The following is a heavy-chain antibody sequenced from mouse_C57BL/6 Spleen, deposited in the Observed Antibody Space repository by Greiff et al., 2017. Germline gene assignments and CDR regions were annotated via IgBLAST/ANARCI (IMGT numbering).Heavy chain of an antibody. D-gene: IGHD2-4*01. Sequence: QVQLQQSGAELVRPGTSVKVSCKASGYAFTNYLIEWVKQRPGQGLEWIGVINPGSGGTNYNEKFKGKATLTADKSSSTAYMQLSSLTSEDSAVYFCARPIYYDYDRFDYWGQGTTLTVSS. V-gene: IGHV1-54*01. CDR1: GYAFTNYL. J-gene: IGHJ2*01. CDR2: INPGSGGT. CDR3: ARPIYYDYDRFDY.